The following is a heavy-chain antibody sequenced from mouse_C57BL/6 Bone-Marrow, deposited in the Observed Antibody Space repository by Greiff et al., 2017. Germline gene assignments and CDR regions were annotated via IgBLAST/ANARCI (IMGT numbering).Heavy chain of an antibody. CDR3: ARGYCYGSREGYFDV. CDR2: ISYDGSN. D-gene: IGHD1-1*01. CDR1: GYSITSGYY. J-gene: IGHJ1*03. Sequence: EVKLEESGPGLVKPSQSLSLTCSVTGYSITSGYYWNWIRQFPGNKLEWMGYISYDGSNNYNPSLKNRISITRDTSKNQFFLKLNSVTTEDTATYYCARGYCYGSREGYFDVWGTGTTVTVSS. V-gene: IGHV3-6*01.